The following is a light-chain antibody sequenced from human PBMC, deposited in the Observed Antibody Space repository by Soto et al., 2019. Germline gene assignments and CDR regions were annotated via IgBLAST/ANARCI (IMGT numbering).Light chain of an antibody. CDR1: SSDIGGYDY. J-gene: IGLJ2*01. CDR2: DVT. Sequence: QYVLTQPASVSGSPGQSITMSCTGASSDIGGYDYVSWYQHHPGEAPKLLIYDVTDRPSGVSNRFSASKSGNTASLTISGLQAEDEADYYCSSYTSRNTVVFGGGTKVTVL. CDR3: SSYTSRNTVV. V-gene: IGLV2-14*01.